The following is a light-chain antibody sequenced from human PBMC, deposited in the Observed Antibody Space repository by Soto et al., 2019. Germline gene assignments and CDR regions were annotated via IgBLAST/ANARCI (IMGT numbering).Light chain of an antibody. Sequence: QSALTQPRSVSGSPGQSVTISCTGTSSDVGGYHYVSWYQQHPGKAPKLMIFDVSKRPSGVPDRSSCSKSGNTASLTISGLQSEDEDDSYCCSYAGSSGVFGGGTKLTVL. V-gene: IGLV2-11*01. CDR2: DVS. CDR1: SSDVGGYHY. J-gene: IGLJ2*01. CDR3: CSYAGSSGV.